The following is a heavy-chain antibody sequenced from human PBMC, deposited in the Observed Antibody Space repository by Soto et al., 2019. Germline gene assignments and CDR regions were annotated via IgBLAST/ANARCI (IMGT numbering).Heavy chain of an antibody. V-gene: IGHV3-21*01. CDR2: ISSSSCI. CDR1: GFTFSSYS. CDR3: ERAGSGTPASP. D-gene: IGHD1-26*01. Sequence: GGSLRLSCAASGFTFSSYSMNWVRQAPGKGLEWVSSISSSSCIYYADSVKGRFTISRDNAKNSRYLQMNSLRAEDTAVYYCERAGSGTPASPWGQGTMVTVSS. J-gene: IGHJ3*01.